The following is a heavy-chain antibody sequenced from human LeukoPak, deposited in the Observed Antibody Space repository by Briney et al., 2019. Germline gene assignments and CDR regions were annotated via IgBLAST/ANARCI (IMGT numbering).Heavy chain of an antibody. Sequence: ASVTVSCTASGYTFTVYYMHWVRRAPGQGLEWMGWINPNSGGTNYAQKFQGRVTMTRDTSISTAYMELSRLRSDDTAVYDGARWYYDSSGSGFTYYFDYWGQGTLVTVSS. V-gene: IGHV1-2*02. CDR2: INPNSGGT. CDR1: GYTFTVYY. CDR3: ARWYYDSSGSGFTYYFDY. J-gene: IGHJ4*02. D-gene: IGHD3-22*01.